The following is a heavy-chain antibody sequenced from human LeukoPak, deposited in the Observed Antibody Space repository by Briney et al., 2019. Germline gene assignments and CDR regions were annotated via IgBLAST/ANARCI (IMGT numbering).Heavy chain of an antibody. D-gene: IGHD6-19*01. V-gene: IGHV4-38-2*01. CDR2: VSHSESGDT. Sequence: SETLSLTCAVSGYSISDGYFWAWVRQSPGKGLEWIGSVSHSESGDTYRNPSLKSRVTMSVDTSKNHFSLTLRSVRAADTAVYYCARHYRSCWCSDQWGRGTLVTVSS. J-gene: IGHJ4*02. CDR1: GYSISDGYF. CDR3: ARHYRSCWCSDQ.